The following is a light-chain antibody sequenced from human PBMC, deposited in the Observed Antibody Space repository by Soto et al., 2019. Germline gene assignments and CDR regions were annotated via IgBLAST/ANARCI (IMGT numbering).Light chain of an antibody. J-gene: IGKJ4*01. Sequence: EIVLTQSPDTLSFSPGDRATLSCRASQSLSSSYLAWYQQKPGQAPRLLIYGASSRATGIPDRFSGSGSGTDFTLTISRLEPKDFAVYYCQQYGSSPALTFGGGTKVEIE. CDR1: QSLSSSY. CDR3: QQYGSSPALT. V-gene: IGKV3-20*01. CDR2: GAS.